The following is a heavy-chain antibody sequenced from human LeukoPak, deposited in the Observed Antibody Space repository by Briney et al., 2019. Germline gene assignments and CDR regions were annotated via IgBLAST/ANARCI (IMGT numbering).Heavy chain of an antibody. J-gene: IGHJ4*02. D-gene: IGHD2-2*01. CDR2: ITSNSGYV. Sequence: GGSLRLSCAASGFTFDDYAMHWVRQVPGKGLEWVSSITSNSGYVAYADSVKGRFSISRDNAKNSLYLQMNSLRTEDMAVYYCVQDSYAISSSGSTFASWGQGTLVTVSS. CDR3: VQDSYAISSSGSTFAS. CDR1: GFTFDDYA. V-gene: IGHV3-9*03.